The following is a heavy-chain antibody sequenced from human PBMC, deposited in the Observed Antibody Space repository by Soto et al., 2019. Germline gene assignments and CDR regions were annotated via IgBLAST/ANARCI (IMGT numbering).Heavy chain of an antibody. Sequence: PGGSLRLSCTASGFTFGDNAVSWVRQAPGKGLEWVGFIRSKGYGGTTEYAASVRGRFTISRDDSKSIAYLQMNSLKTEDTALYYCTRAGIARTGTTHYYYGMDVWGQGTTVTVSS. CDR1: GFTFGDNA. CDR2: IRSKGYGGTT. V-gene: IGHV3-49*04. CDR3: TRAGIARTGTTHYYYGMDV. D-gene: IGHD1-1*01. J-gene: IGHJ6*02.